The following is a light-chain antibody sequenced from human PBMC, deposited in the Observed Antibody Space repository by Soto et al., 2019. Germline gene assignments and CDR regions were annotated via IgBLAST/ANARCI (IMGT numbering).Light chain of an antibody. J-gene: IGKJ1*01. CDR2: DAS. CDR3: QQYNSYSWT. CDR1: QSISSW. Sequence: DIQMTQSPSTLSASVGDRVTITCRASQSISSWLAWYQQKPGKAPKLLIYDASSLESGVPSRFSGSGSGTEFTLTIISLQPGDFATYYCQQYNSYSWTFGQGTKVDIK. V-gene: IGKV1-5*01.